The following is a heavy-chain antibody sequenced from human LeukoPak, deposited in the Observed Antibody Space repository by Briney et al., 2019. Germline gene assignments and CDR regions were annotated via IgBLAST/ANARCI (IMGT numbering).Heavy chain of an antibody. CDR2: MNPNSGNT. CDR3: ARAQSSNYVLSRYYYYYGMDV. J-gene: IGHJ6*02. Sequence: VASVTVSCKASGYTFTSYDINWVRQATGQGLEWMGWMNPNSGNTGYAQKFQGRVTMTRNTSISTAYMELSSLRSEDTAVYYCARAQSSNYVLSRYYYYYGMDVWGQGTTVTVSS. D-gene: IGHD4-11*01. V-gene: IGHV1-8*01. CDR1: GYTFTSYD.